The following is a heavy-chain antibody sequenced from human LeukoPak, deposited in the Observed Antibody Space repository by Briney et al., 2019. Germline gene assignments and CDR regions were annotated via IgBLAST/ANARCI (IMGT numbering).Heavy chain of an antibody. CDR1: RYTFTSYD. D-gene: IGHD3-10*01. V-gene: IGHV1-8*01. Sequence: GASVKVSCKASRYTFTSYDINWVRQATGQGLEWMGWMNPNSGNTGYAQKFQGRVTMTRNTSISTAYMELSSLRSEDTAVYYCARLLGRGILARRWFDPWGQGTLVTVSS. CDR3: ARLLGRGILARRWFDP. CDR2: MNPNSGNT. J-gene: IGHJ5*02.